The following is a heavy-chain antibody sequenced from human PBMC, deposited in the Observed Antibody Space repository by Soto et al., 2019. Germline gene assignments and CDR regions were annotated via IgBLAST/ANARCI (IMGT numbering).Heavy chain of an antibody. CDR1: GGSISSSNW. CDR2: IYHSGST. CDR3: ARRFGADFWSGQECGYYYGMDV. D-gene: IGHD3-3*01. Sequence: SETLSLTCAVSGGSISSSNWWSWVRQPPGKGLEWIGEIYHSGSTNYNPSLKSRVTISVDKSKNQFSLKLSSVTAADTAVYYCARRFGADFWSGQECGYYYGMDVWGQGTTVTVSS. J-gene: IGHJ6*02. V-gene: IGHV4-4*02.